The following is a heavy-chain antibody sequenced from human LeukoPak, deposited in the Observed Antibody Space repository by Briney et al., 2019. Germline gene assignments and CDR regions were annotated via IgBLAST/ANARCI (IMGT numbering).Heavy chain of an antibody. CDR3: AVTLSKDV. D-gene: IGHD2-8*01. CDR2: VYSGGSI. J-gene: IGHJ6*02. V-gene: IGHV3-53*01. Sequence: GGSLRLSCAASGFTVSSSYMSWVRQAPGKGLEWVSIVYSGGSIYYADSVKGRFTTSRDNSKNTLYLQMNSLRAEDTAVYYCAVTLSKDVWGQGTTVTASS. CDR1: GFTVSSSY.